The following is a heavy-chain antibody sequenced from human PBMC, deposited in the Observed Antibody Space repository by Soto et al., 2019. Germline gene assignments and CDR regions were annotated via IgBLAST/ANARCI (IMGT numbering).Heavy chain of an antibody. CDR1: GFTFSSYS. Sequence: EVQLVESGGGLVKPGGSLRLSCAASGFTFSSYSMNWVRQAPGKGLEWVSSISSSSSYIYYADSVKGRFTISRDNAKNSLYLQMNSLRVEDTAVYYCARSSIAARFDYWGQGTLVTVSS. CDR3: ARSSIAARFDY. CDR2: ISSSSSYI. J-gene: IGHJ4*02. V-gene: IGHV3-21*01. D-gene: IGHD6-6*01.